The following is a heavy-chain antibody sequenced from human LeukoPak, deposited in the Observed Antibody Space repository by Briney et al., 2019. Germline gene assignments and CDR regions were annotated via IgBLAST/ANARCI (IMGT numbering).Heavy chain of an antibody. V-gene: IGHV3-33*08. CDR3: ARKAQDFDY. CDR2: IWYDGSNK. Sequence: PGGSLRLSCAASGFTFSTYSMNWVRQAPGKGLEWVAVIWYDGSNKYYADSVKGRFTISRDNSKNTLYLQMNSLRAEDTAVYYCARKAQDFDYWGQGTLVTVSS. J-gene: IGHJ4*02. CDR1: GFTFSTYS.